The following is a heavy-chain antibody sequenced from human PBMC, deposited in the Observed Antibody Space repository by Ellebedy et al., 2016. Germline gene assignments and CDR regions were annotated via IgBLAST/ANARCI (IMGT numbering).Heavy chain of an antibody. CDR2: LNNEGKMI. CDR3: AKVGYGGIPERGSFDY. CDR1: GVTFSSYW. Sequence: GESLKISCAASGVTFSSYWMHWVRQAPGKGLVWVSRLNNEGKMIMYADSVKGRFTISRDNSRKTLYLQMNSLRAEDTAVYHCAKVGYGGIPERGSFDYWGQGALVTVSS. D-gene: IGHD6-13*01. V-gene: IGHV3-74*03. J-gene: IGHJ4*02.